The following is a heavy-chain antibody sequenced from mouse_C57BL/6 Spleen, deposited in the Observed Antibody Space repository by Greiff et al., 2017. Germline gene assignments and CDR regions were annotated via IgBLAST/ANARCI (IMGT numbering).Heavy chain of an antibody. CDR3: ETHYYGSSYPRWYFDV. CDR2: FNPGSGGT. V-gene: IGHV1-54*01. CDR1: GYAFTNYL. D-gene: IGHD1-1*01. J-gene: IGHJ1*03. Sequence: QVQLQQSGAELVRPGTSVKVSCKASGYAFTNYLIEWVKQRPGQGLEWIGVFNPGSGGTNYNEKFKGKATLTADKSSSTAYMQLSSLTSEDSAVYFCETHYYGSSYPRWYFDVWGTGTTVTVAS.